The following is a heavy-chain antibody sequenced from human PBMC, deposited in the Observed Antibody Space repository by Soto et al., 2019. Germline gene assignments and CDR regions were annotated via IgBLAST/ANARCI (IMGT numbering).Heavy chain of an antibody. V-gene: IGHV1-18*01. CDR1: GYTVPSYG. CDR3: ARDDRGGFLIDFDY. CDR2: ISAYNGNT. J-gene: IGHJ4*02. Sequence: ASVKVSCKASGYTVPSYGISWVLQAPGQGLEWMGWISAYNGNTNYAQKLQGRVTMTTDTSTSTAYMELRSLRSDDTAVYYCARDDRGGFLIDFDYWGQGTLVTVSS. D-gene: IGHD3-22*01.